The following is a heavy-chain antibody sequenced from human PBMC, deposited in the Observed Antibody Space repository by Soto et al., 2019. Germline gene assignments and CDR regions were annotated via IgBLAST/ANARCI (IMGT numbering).Heavy chain of an antibody. V-gene: IGHV4-59*01. CDR3: ARGYCSSTICYIWDNWFDP. CDR1: GGSISSYY. Sequence: SETLSLTCTVSGGSISSYYWSWIRQPPWKGLEWIGYIYYSGRTNYNPSLKSRVTISVDTSKNQFSLKLSSVTAADTAVYYCARGYCSSTICYIWDNWFDPWGQGTLVTVSS. CDR2: IYYSGRT. D-gene: IGHD2-2*02. J-gene: IGHJ5*02.